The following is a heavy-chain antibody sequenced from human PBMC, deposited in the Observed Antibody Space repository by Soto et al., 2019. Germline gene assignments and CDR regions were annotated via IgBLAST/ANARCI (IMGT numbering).Heavy chain of an antibody. Sequence: QLQLQESGSGLVKPSQTLSLTCGVSGGSISSGDYSWNWIRQPRGKGLEWIGFIYHTGTSYYNPSLESRVIISVDRSKNHFSLNMTSVTAADTAVYFCAREAGSDTGLTGLSFDIWGQGAKVTVAS. CDR1: GGSISSGDYS. J-gene: IGHJ3*02. V-gene: IGHV4-30-2*01. CDR3: AREAGSDTGLTGLSFDI. CDR2: IYHTGTS. D-gene: IGHD2-2*02.